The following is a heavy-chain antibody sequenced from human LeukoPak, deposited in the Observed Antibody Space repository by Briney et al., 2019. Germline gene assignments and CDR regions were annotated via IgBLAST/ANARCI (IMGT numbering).Heavy chain of an antibody. V-gene: IGHV3-23*01. CDR1: GFTFSSYA. D-gene: IGHD4-17*01. J-gene: IGHJ6*02. CDR2: ISGSGGST. Sequence: GGSLRLSCAASGFTFSSYAMSWVRQAPGKGLEWVSAISGSGGSTYYADSVKGRFTISRDNSKNTLYLQMNSLRAEDTAVYYCAKANGDYVHYYYYYGMDVWGQGTTVTVSS. CDR3: AKANGDYVHYYYYYGMDV.